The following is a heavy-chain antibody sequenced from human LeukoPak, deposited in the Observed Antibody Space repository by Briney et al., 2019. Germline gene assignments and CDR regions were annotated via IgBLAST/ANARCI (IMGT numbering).Heavy chain of an antibody. CDR2: VDYSGST. D-gene: IGHD4-11*01. V-gene: IGHV4-59*12. Sequence: SETLSLTCTVSSDSISTYCWSWIRQPPGKGLEWIGYVDYSGSTNYNPSLKSRVTISVDTSKNQFSLKLSSVTAADTAVYYCARDRPKRATVTTLDYWGQGTLVTVSS. CDR3: ARDRPKRATVTTLDY. CDR1: SDSISTYC. J-gene: IGHJ4*02.